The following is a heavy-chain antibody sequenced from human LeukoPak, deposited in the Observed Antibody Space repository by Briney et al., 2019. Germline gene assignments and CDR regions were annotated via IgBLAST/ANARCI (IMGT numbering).Heavy chain of an antibody. CDR1: GFTFSSYA. CDR3: AKWPEGATPKFHC. Sequence: GGSLRLSCAASGFTFSSYAMSWVRQAPGKGLEWVSTISGSGGVTYYPDSVRGRFTISRDNSKNTLHLQMNSLRAGDTAIYYCAKWPEGATPKFHCWGQGTLVTVSS. J-gene: IGHJ4*02. V-gene: IGHV3-23*01. D-gene: IGHD1-26*01. CDR2: ISGSGGVT.